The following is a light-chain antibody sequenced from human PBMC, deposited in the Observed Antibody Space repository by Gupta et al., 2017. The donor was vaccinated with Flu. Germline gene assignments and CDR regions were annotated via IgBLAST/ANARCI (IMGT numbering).Light chain of an antibody. CDR1: QSVSSY. J-gene: IGKJ5*01. V-gene: IGKV3-11*01. CDR2: DAS. Sequence: EIVLTQSPATLSLSPGARATLSCRASQSVSSYLAWSQQKPGQTPRLLISDASNRAPGIPARFTGSGSGTDFTLTISSLEPQDFAVYYCQQRSAGAITFGAGTRLEMK. CDR3: QQRSAGAIT.